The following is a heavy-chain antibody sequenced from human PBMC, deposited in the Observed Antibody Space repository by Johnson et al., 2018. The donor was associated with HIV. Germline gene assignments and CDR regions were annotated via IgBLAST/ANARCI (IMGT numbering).Heavy chain of an antibody. CDR1: GFTISSYA. CDR3: TTDRRSGSYWLGTFDI. Sequence: QVQLVESGGGVVQPGRSLRLSCAASGFTISSYAIHWVRQAPGKGLEWVAVISYDGSNKYYADSVKGRFTISRDNSKHTLSLQMNTLRAEDTAVYYCTTDRRSGSYWLGTFDIWGQGTMVTVSS. J-gene: IGHJ3*02. V-gene: IGHV3-30*03. CDR2: ISYDGSNK. D-gene: IGHD1-26*01.